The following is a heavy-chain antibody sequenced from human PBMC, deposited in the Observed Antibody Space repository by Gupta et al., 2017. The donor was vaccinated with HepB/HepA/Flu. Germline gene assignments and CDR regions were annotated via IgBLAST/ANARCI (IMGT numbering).Heavy chain of an antibody. Sequence: EVQLVESGGGLVKPGGSLRLSCAASGFTFSSYSMNWVRQAPGKGLEWVSSISSSSSYIYYADSVKGRFTISRDNAKNSLYLQMNSLRAEDTAVYYCARDLTGYRDWFDPWGQGTLVTVSS. J-gene: IGHJ5*02. D-gene: IGHD3-9*01. V-gene: IGHV3-21*01. CDR3: ARDLTGYRDWFDP. CDR1: GFTFSSYS. CDR2: ISSSSSYI.